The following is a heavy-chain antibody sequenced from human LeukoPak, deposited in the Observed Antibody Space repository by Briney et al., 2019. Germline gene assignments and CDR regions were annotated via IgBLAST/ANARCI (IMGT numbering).Heavy chain of an antibody. CDR2: ISSSSTI. J-gene: IGHJ4*02. CDR1: GFTFSSYS. D-gene: IGHD3-22*01. V-gene: IGHV3-48*04. Sequence: RAGGSLRLSCAASGFTFSSYSMNWVRQAPGKGLEWVSYISSSSTIYYADSVKGRFTISRDNAKNSLYLQMNSLRAEDTAVYYCASSPHYYDSSGYPDYWGQGTLVTVSS. CDR3: ASSPHYYDSSGYPDY.